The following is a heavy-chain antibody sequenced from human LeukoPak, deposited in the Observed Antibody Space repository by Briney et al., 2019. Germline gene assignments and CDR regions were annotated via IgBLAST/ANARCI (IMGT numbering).Heavy chain of an antibody. J-gene: IGHJ5*02. CDR3: ASVYYDILTGYLINWFDP. CDR2: INPNSGGT. Sequence: GASVKVSCKASGYTFTGYYMHWVRQAPGQGLEWMGWINPNSGGTNYAQKFQGWVTMTRDTSISTAYMELSSLRSEDTAVYYCASVYYDILTGYLINWFDPWGQGTLVTVSS. D-gene: IGHD3-9*01. CDR1: GYTFTGYY. V-gene: IGHV1-2*04.